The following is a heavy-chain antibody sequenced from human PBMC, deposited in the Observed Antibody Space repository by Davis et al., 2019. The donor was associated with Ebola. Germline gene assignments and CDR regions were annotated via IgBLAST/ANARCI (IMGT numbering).Heavy chain of an antibody. CDR1: GFTFSSYA. CDR3: ARAPYHYYFDY. D-gene: IGHD2-2*01. Sequence: GESLKISCAASGFTFSSYAMSWVRQAPGKGLEWVSAISGSGGSTYYADSVKGRFTISRDNSKNTLYLQLNSLRADDTAVYYCARAPYHYYFDYSGQGTLVTVSS. CDR2: ISGSGGST. V-gene: IGHV3-23*01. J-gene: IGHJ4*02.